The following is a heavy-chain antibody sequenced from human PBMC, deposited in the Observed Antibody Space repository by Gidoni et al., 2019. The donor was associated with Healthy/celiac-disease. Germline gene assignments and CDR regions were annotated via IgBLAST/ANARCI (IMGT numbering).Heavy chain of an antibody. CDR3: ARDLRPGVTPHFDY. CDR1: GFTFSSYG. Sequence: QVQLVESGVGVVQPGRSLRLSCAASGFTFSSYGMHWVRQAPGKGLEWVAVIWYDGSNKYYADSVKGRFTISRDNSKNTLYLQMNSLRAEDTAVYYCARDLRPGVTPHFDYWGQGTLVTVSS. J-gene: IGHJ4*02. CDR2: IWYDGSNK. D-gene: IGHD5-18*01. V-gene: IGHV3-33*01.